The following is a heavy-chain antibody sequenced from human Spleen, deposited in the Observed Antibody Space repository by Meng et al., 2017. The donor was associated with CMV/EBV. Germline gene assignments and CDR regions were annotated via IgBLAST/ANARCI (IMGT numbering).Heavy chain of an antibody. J-gene: IGHJ4*02. D-gene: IGHD4-17*01. V-gene: IGHV3-7*01. CDR3: VYGGYYFDY. CDR2: IKQDGSEK. CDR1: GFRFSNSG. Sequence: GESLKISCVASGFRFSNSGMHWARQAPGKGLEWVANIKQDGSEKYYVDSVKGRFTISRDNAKNSLYLQMNSLRAEDTAVYYCVYGGYYFDYWGQGTLVTVSS.